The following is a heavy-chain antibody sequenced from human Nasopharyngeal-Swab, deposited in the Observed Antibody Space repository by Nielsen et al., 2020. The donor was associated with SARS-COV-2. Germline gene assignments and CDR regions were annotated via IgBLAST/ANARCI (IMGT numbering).Heavy chain of an antibody. CDR2: IWYDGGNK. CDR1: GFTFSSYG. D-gene: IGHD1-26*01. Sequence: GGSLRLSCAASGFTFSSYGMHWVRQAPGKGLEWVAVIWYDGGNKYYADSVKGRFTISRDNSKNTLYLQMNSLRAEDTAVYYCARAPREGNAFDIWGQGTMVTVSS. J-gene: IGHJ3*02. V-gene: IGHV3-33*01. CDR3: ARAPREGNAFDI.